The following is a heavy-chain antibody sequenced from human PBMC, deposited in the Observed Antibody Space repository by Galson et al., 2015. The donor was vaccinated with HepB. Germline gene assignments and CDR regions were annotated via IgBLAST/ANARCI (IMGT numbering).Heavy chain of an antibody. J-gene: IGHJ4*02. CDR2: ISVYSGNA. D-gene: IGHD3-9*01. CDR3: ARGGDYDLVPGYLYFDF. CDR1: GYTFTSYA. V-gene: IGHV1-18*04. Sequence: SVKVSCKVSGYTFTSYAIGWVRQAPGQGLEWMGWISVYSGNADYAQNLRDRVTMTADTFTGTAYMELRSLRSDDTAVYYGARGGDYDLVPGYLYFDFWGQGSLVTVSS.